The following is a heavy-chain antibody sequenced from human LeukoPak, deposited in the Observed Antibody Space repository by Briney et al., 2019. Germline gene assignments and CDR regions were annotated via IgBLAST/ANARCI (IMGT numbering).Heavy chain of an antibody. CDR2: LNWNGGST. V-gene: IGHV3-20*04. Sequence: GGSLRLSCAASGFTFDDYAMSWVRQAPAKGLEWVSGLNWNGGSTGYADSVKGRFTISRDNAKNSLSLQMNSLRAEDTALYYCARDRGMDYGMDVWGQGTTVTVSS. D-gene: IGHD3-10*01. J-gene: IGHJ6*02. CDR1: GFTFDDYA. CDR3: ARDRGMDYGMDV.